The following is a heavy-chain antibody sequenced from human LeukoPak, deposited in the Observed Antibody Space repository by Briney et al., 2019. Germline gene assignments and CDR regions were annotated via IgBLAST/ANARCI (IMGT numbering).Heavy chain of an antibody. D-gene: IGHD6-19*01. CDR3: ARVMYSSGWYNWFDP. V-gene: IGHV4-59*01. J-gene: IGHJ5*02. Sequence: SETLSLTCTVSGGSISSYYWSWIRQPPGKGLEWLGYIYYSGSTNYNPSLKSRVTISVDTSKNQFSLKLSSVTAADTAVYYCARVMYSSGWYNWFDPWGQGTLVTVSS. CDR2: IYYSGST. CDR1: GGSISSYY.